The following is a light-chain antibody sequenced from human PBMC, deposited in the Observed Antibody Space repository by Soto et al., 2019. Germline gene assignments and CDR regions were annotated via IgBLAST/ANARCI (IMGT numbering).Light chain of an antibody. CDR2: AAS. CDR3: QQSYSTPS. V-gene: IGKV1-39*01. J-gene: IGKJ4*01. CDR1: QTIRNY. Sequence: DIQMTQSPSPLSAPVGDRVTITCRASQTIRNYLNWYQQKPGEAPKLLIYAASRLQSGVPSRFSGSGSGTDFTLTINTLQPEDIATYYCQQSYSTPSFGGGTKVDIK.